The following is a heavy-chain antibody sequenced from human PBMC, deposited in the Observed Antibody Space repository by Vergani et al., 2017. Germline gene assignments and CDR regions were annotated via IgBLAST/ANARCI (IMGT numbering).Heavy chain of an antibody. CDR3: ASPSDGYNYFFDY. J-gene: IGHJ4*02. V-gene: IGHV1-69*12. D-gene: IGHD5-24*01. CDR1: GGTFSSCA. CDR2: IIPIFGTA. Sequence: QVQLVQSGAEVKKPGSSVKVSCKASGGTFSSCAISWVRQAPGQGLEWMGGIIPIFGTANYAQKFQGRVTITADESTSTAYMALRSLRSEDTAVYYCASPSDGYNYFFDYWGQGTLVTVSS.